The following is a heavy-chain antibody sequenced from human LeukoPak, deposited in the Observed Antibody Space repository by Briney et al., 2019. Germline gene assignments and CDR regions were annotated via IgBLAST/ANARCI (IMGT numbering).Heavy chain of an antibody. V-gene: IGHV3-48*03. CDR2: ISSSGSTI. J-gene: IGHJ5*02. CDR3: ARDRIMVVGPYNWFDP. D-gene: IGHD2-15*01. CDR1: GFTFSNYE. Sequence: GKSLRLSCAASGFTFSNYEMIWLRQAPGKGLEWISYISSSGSTIYYADSVKGRFTISRDNAENSLHLHMSSLRAEDTAVYYCARDRIMVVGPYNWFDPWGQGTLVTVSS.